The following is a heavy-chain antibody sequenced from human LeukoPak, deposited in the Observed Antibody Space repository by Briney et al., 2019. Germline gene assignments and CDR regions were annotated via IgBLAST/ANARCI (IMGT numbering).Heavy chain of an antibody. CDR1: GFTFSSSS. Sequence: GGSLRLSCAASGFTFSSSSMNWVRQAPGKGLEWVSSIGSSSTYIYYADSVKGRFTISRDNAKNSLYLQMNSLRAEDTAVYYCARERGYYYGTFDYWGQGTLVTVSS. CDR2: IGSSSTYI. CDR3: ARERGYYYGTFDY. V-gene: IGHV3-21*01. D-gene: IGHD3-22*01. J-gene: IGHJ4*02.